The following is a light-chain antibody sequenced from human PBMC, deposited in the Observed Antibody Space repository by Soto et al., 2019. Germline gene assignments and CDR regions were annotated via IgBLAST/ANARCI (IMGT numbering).Light chain of an antibody. J-gene: IGKJ2*01. Sequence: DIQMPQFPSTLSASVGDRVTITCRASQTTNTWLAWYQQKPGTAPKLLIYDASSLEGGLPSRFSASGSGTEFTLTISSLQPDELATYYCQQYISYPYTVGQGTKVEIK. CDR2: DAS. CDR3: QQYISYPYT. V-gene: IGKV1-5*01. CDR1: QTTNTW.